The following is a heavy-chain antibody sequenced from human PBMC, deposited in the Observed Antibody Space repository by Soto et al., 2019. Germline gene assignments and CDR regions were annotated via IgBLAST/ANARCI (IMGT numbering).Heavy chain of an antibody. CDR2: INAGNGNT. CDR3: SIDSSSWHHYYYYYMGV. J-gene: IGHJ6*03. Sequence: KRLEWMGWINAGNGNTKYSQKFQGRVTITRDTSASTAYMELSSLRSEDTAVYYCSIDSSSWHHYYYYYMGVCGKGPTVTVSS. V-gene: IGHV1-3*01. D-gene: IGHD6-13*01.